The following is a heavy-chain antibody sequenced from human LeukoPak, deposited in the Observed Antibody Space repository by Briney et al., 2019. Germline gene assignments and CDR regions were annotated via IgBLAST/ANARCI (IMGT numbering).Heavy chain of an antibody. CDR1: GYTFTDYY. V-gene: IGHV1-2*02. CDR2: INPSSGGT. J-gene: IGHJ5*02. Sequence: ASVKVSCKASGYTFTDYYMHWVRQAPGQGLEWMGWINPSSGGTNYARKFQGRVTMTRDTSITTAYMELTRLRSDDTAMYYCTSGPNDSASDWFDPWGQGTLVTVSS. CDR3: TSGPNDSASDWFDP. D-gene: IGHD3-16*01.